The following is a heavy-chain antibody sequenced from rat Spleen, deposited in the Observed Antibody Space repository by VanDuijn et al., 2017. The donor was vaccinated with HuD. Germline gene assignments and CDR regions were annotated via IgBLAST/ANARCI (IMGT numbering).Heavy chain of an antibody. D-gene: IGHD4-3*01. Sequence: EVQLQESGPGLVKPSQSLSLTCSVSGYSITSAYKWNWIRKFPGNKLEWMGYINSAGSTNYSPSLKSRISITRDTSKNQFFLQVNSVTTEDTATYYCARRGAPFDYWGQGTLVTVSS. CDR1: GYSITSAYK. CDR2: INSAGST. J-gene: IGHJ3*01. CDR3: ARRGAPFDY. V-gene: IGHV3-3*01.